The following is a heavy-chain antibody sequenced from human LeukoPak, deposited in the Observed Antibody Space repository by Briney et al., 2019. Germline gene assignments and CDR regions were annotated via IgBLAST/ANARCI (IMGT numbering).Heavy chain of an antibody. Sequence: GASVTVSCTASGYTFTDYYIHWVRQAPGQGLEWMAWINPNSGDTNYAQRFQGRLTVTRDTSVSTAYMELSRLTSDDTAVYYCARDGRRQVGATRYWYFDLWDRGTLVTVSS. CDR3: ARDGRRQVGATRYWYFDL. D-gene: IGHD1-26*01. CDR2: INPNSGDT. CDR1: GYTFTDYY. V-gene: IGHV1-2*02. J-gene: IGHJ2*01.